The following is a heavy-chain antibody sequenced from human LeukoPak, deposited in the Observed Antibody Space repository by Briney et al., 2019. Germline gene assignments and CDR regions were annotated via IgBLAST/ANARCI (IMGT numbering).Heavy chain of an antibody. V-gene: IGHV4-59*10. D-gene: IGHD1-14*01. CDR2: IYTSRST. Sequence: PPGSPCLSCAVSGGSISSYYWSWIRQPPGKGRGWGGRIYTSRSTNYNPSLKSRVTMSVDTSKNQFSLKLSSVTAADTAVYYCARTHPGTGFRFDYWGQGTLVTVSS. J-gene: IGHJ4*02. CDR3: ARTHPGTGFRFDY. CDR1: GGSISSYY.